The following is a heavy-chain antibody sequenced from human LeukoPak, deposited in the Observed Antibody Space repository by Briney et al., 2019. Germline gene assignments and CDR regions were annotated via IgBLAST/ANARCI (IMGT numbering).Heavy chain of an antibody. D-gene: IGHD1-1*01. CDR1: GYTFTGYY. Sequence: ASVKVSCKASGYTFTGYYMHWVRQAPGQGLEWMGWINPNSGGTNYAQKFQGRVTMTRDTSISTAYMELSSLRSEDTAVYYCATRPPGTYYYYYGMDVWGQGTTVTVSS. CDR2: INPNSGGT. CDR3: ATRPPGTYYYYYGMDV. J-gene: IGHJ6*02. V-gene: IGHV1-2*02.